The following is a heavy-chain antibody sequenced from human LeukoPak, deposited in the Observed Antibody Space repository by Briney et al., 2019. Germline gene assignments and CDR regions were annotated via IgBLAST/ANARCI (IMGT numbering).Heavy chain of an antibody. Sequence: GGSLRLSCAASGFTFSSYSMNWVRQAPGKGLEWVTSISSSSSYIYYADSVKGRFTISRDNAKNSLYLRMISLRAEDTAVYYCATGKWSFEYWGQGTLVTVSS. CDR1: GFTFSSYS. V-gene: IGHV3-21*04. J-gene: IGHJ4*02. D-gene: IGHD2-8*01. CDR2: ISSSSSYI. CDR3: ATGKWSFEY.